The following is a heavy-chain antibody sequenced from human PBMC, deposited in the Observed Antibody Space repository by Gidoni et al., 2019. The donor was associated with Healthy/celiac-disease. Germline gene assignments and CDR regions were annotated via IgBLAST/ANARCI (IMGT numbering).Heavy chain of an antibody. V-gene: IGHV3-30*03. CDR1: GFTFSSYG. CDR3: ATRPLLWFGELAPNFRYMDV. J-gene: IGHJ6*03. D-gene: IGHD3-10*01. CDR2: ISYDGSNK. Sequence: QVQLVVSGGGVVQPGRSLRLSCAASGFTFSSYGMHWVRQAPGKGLEWVAVISYDGSNKYYADSVKGRFTISRYNSKNTLYLQMNSLRAEDTAVYYCATRPLLWFGELAPNFRYMDVWGKGTTVTVSS.